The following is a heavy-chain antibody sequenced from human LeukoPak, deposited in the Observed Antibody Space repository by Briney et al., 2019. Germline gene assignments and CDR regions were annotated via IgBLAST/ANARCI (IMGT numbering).Heavy chain of an antibody. D-gene: IGHD4-11*01. V-gene: IGHV1-46*01. CDR2: INPSGGST. J-gene: IGHJ4*02. CDR3: ARVGRTSTVTTWFDY. Sequence: ASVKVSSKASGYTFTSYYMHWVRQAPGQGLEWMGIINPSGGSTSYAQKFQGRVTMTRDTSTSTVYMELSSLRSEDTAVYYCARVGRTSTVTTWFDYWGQGTLVTVSS. CDR1: GYTFTSYY.